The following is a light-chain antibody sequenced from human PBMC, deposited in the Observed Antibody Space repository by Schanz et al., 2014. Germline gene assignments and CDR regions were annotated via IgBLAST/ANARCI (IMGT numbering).Light chain of an antibody. Sequence: EIVLTQSPGTLSLSPGERATLSCRASQSVNGRFLAWYQQKPGQAPRLLIHDVSKRASGIADRFSGSGSGTEFTLTISSLQPDDFATYYCQQYNSYPFPFGGGTKVEIK. J-gene: IGKJ4*01. CDR1: QSVNGRF. CDR2: DVS. V-gene: IGKV3-20*01. CDR3: QQYNSYPFP.